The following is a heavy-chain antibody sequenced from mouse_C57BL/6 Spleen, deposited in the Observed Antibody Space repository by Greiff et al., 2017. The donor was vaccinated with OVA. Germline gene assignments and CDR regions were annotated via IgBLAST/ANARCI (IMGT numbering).Heavy chain of an antibody. D-gene: IGHD2-3*01. V-gene: IGHV6-3*01. CDR1: GFTFSNYW. CDR2: IRLKSDNYAT. J-gene: IGHJ3*01. CDR3: IYDGPWFAY. Sequence: EVHLVESGGGLVQPGGSMKLSCVASGFTFSNYWMNWVRQSPEKGLEWVAQIRLKSDNYATHYAESVKGRFTISRDDSKSSVYLQMNNLRAEDTGIYYCIYDGPWFAYWGQGTLVTVSA.